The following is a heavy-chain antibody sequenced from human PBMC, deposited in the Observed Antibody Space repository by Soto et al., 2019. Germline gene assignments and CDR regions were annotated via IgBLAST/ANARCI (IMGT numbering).Heavy chain of an antibody. CDR3: ARGARGYPTSY. Sequence: GGSRRLSWAASGFTFSSYWMSWVRQAPGKGLEWVANIKQDGSEKYYVDSVKGRFTISRDNAKNSLYLQMNSLRAEDTAVYYCARGARGYPTSYWGQGTLVTVSS. D-gene: IGHD3-22*01. J-gene: IGHJ4*02. CDR1: GFTFSSYW. V-gene: IGHV3-7*03. CDR2: IKQDGSEK.